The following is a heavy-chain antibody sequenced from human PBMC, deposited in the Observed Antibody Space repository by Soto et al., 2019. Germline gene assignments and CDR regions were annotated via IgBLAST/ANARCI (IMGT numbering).Heavy chain of an antibody. D-gene: IGHD6-6*01. CDR1: GGSISSSNS. CDR2: IYHSGST. Sequence: SETLSLTCAVSGGSISSSNSWSWVRQPPGKGLEWIGEIYHSGSTNYNPSLKSRVTISVDKSKNQFSLKLSSVTAADTAVYYCAREGDSSSSRGNFDYWGQGTLVTVSS. CDR3: AREGDSSSSRGNFDY. V-gene: IGHV4-4*02. J-gene: IGHJ4*02.